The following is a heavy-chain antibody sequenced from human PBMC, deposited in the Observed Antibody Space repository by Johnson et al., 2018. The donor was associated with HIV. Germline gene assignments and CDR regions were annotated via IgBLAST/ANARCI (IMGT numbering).Heavy chain of an antibody. CDR1: GFTFSNYA. Sequence: VQLVESGGGVVQPGRSLRLSCAASGFTFSNYAVHWVRPAPGKGLEWVAVISFDGSNKYYADSVKGRFTISRDNSKNTLYLQMNSLRAEDTAVYYCARESANSGRYSGAFDVWGQGTMVIVSS. CDR2: ISFDGSNK. J-gene: IGHJ3*01. D-gene: IGHD1-26*01. CDR3: ARESANSGRYSGAFDV. V-gene: IGHV3-30*04.